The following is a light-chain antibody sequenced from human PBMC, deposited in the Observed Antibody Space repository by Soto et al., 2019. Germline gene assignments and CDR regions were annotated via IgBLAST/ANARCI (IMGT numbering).Light chain of an antibody. CDR3: QEYNSYSYT. CDR1: QSISSW. V-gene: IGKV1-5*01. J-gene: IGKJ2*01. CDR2: DAS. Sequence: DIQMTQSPSTLSASVGDRVTIPCRASQSISSWLAWYQQKPGKAPNLLIYDASTLESGVPSRFSGSGSGTEFTLTISNLQPDDFATYYCQEYNSYSYTFGQGTKLEIK.